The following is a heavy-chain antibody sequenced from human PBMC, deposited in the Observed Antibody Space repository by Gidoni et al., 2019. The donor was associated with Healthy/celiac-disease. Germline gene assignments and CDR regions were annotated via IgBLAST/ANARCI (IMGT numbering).Heavy chain of an antibody. V-gene: IGHV4-59*01. CDR3: AGTTVTTKYYGMDV. J-gene: IGHJ6*02. CDR1: GGSISSYY. D-gene: IGHD4-4*01. Sequence: QVQLQESGPGLVKPSETLSLTCTVSGGSISSYYWSWIRQPPGKGLEWIGYIYYSGSTNYNPSLKSRVTISVDTSKNQFSLKLSSVTAADTAVYYCAGTTVTTKYYGMDVWGQGTTVTVSS. CDR2: IYYSGST.